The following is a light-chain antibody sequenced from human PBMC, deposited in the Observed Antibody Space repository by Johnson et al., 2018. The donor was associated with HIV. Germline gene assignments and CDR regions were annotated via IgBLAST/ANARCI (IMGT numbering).Light chain of an antibody. Sequence: QSVLTQPPSVSAAPGQKVTISCSVNSSNIGNNYVSWFQQLPETAPKLLIYDNNKRPSGIPDRFSGSQSDISATLGITLLRPGDEADYNCGTWDGSLSAYVFGAGTKITVL. CDR1: SSNIGNNY. V-gene: IGLV1-51*02. CDR2: DNN. J-gene: IGLJ1*01. CDR3: GTWDGSLSAYV.